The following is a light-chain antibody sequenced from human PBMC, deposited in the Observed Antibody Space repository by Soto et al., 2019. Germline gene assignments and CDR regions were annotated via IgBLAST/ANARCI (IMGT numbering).Light chain of an antibody. V-gene: IGLV2-11*01. Sequence: QSALTQPRSVSGSPGQSVTISCTGTSRDVGGYNYVSWYQQHPGKAPKLMIYDVIKRPSGVPDRFSGSKSGNTASLTISGLQAEDDADYYCCSYAGSYTLVFGGGTQLTV. CDR3: CSYAGSYTLV. CDR1: SRDVGGYNY. J-gene: IGLJ2*01. CDR2: DVI.